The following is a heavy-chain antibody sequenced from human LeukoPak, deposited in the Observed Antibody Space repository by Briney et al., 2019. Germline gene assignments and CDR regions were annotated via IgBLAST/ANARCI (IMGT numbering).Heavy chain of an antibody. D-gene: IGHD6-13*01. CDR3: ASSPGSSSWRSTIDY. CDR2: IIPILGIA. J-gene: IGHJ4*02. V-gene: IGHV1-69*02. Sequence: SVQVSCKASGGTFSHYTFRWVGQAPGHAIEWIGRIIPILGIANYAQKFQGRVTINADKSTSTAYMELSSLRSEDTAVYYCASSPGSSSWRSTIDYWGQGTLVTVSS. CDR1: GGTFSHYT.